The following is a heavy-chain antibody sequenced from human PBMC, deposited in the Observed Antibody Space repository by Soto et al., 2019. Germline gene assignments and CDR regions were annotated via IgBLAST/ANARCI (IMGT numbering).Heavy chain of an antibody. D-gene: IGHD6-13*01. CDR1: GGSFSGYY. CDR2: INHSGST. CDR3: ARGPPTGIAAAGTKVIWFDP. J-gene: IGHJ5*02. V-gene: IGHV4-34*01. Sequence: SETLSLTCAVYGGSFSGYYWSWIRQPPGKGLEWIGEINHSGSTNYNPSLKSRVNISVDTSKNQFSLKLSSVTAADTAVYYCARGPPTGIAAAGTKVIWFDPWGQGTLVTVSS.